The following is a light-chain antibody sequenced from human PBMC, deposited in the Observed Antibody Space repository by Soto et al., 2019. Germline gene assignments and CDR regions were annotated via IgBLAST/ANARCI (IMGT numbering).Light chain of an antibody. Sequence: QSVLTQPPSASGTPGQRVTISCSGSSSNIGGNTVNWYQQLPGTAPKLLIYSHNQRPSGVPDRFSGSKSGTSASLAISGLQSEDEADYYCAAWDDSLNGHVVFGGGTKLTVL. V-gene: IGLV1-44*01. CDR3: AAWDDSLNGHVV. CDR2: SHN. CDR1: SSNIGGNT. J-gene: IGLJ2*01.